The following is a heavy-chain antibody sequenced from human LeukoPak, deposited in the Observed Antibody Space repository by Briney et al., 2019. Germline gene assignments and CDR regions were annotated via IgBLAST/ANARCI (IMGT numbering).Heavy chain of an antibody. CDR2: ISGSGGST. D-gene: IGHD6-13*01. V-gene: IGHV3-23*01. CDR1: GFTFSSYT. Sequence: PGGSLRLSCAASGFTFSSYTMSWVRQAPGKRLEWVSAISGSGGSTYYADSVKGRFTISGDNSKNTLYLQMNSLRAEDTAVYYCAKGRYSSSRGWFDPWGQGTLVTVSS. CDR3: AKGRYSSSRGWFDP. J-gene: IGHJ5*02.